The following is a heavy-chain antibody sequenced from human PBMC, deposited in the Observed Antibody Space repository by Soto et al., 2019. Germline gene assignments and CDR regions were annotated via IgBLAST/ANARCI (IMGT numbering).Heavy chain of an antibody. V-gene: IGHV3-30*18. J-gene: IGHJ6*02. D-gene: IGHD6-19*01. Sequence: GGSLRLSCASSVFTFSSYGMHCVRHSPGKGLEWVAVISYDGSNKYYADSVKGRFTISRDNSKNTLYLQMSSLRAEDTAVYYCVKDGSSGWPYFYDMDVWGQGTMVTVSS. CDR1: VFTFSSYG. CDR3: VKDGSSGWPYFYDMDV. CDR2: ISYDGSNK.